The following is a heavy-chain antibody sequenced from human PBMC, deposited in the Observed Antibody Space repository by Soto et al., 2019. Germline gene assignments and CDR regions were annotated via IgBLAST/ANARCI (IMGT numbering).Heavy chain of an antibody. CDR1: GYTFTSYD. J-gene: IGHJ4*02. CDR2: INPYTGNT. D-gene: IGHD1-26*01. Sequence: QVQLVQSGAEVKKPGASVKVSCKASGYTFTSYDITWVRQAPGQGLEWMRWINPYTGNTNYAQKLQGRVTMTTDTSPSTAYMELRSLRSDDTAVYYCARAREVPNYFDYWGQGTLVTVSS. CDR3: ARAREVPNYFDY. V-gene: IGHV1-18*01.